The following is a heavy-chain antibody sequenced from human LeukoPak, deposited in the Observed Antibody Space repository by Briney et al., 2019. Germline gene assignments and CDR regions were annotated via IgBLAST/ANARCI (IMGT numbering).Heavy chain of an antibody. D-gene: IGHD3-9*01. J-gene: IGHJ4*02. CDR2: IIPIFGTA. V-gene: IGHV1-69*13. CDR1: GGTFSSYA. CDR3: ARSRGYYDILTGYYTFDY. Sequence: ASVKVSCKASGGTFSSYAISWVRQAPGQGLEWMGGIIPIFGTANYAQKSQGRVTITADESTSTAYMELSSLRSEDTAVYYCARSRGYYDILTGYYTFDYWGQGTLVTVSS.